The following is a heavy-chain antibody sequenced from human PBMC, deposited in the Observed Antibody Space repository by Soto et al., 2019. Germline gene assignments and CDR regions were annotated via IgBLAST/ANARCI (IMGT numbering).Heavy chain of an antibody. J-gene: IGHJ4*02. V-gene: IGHV3-23*01. CDR2: ISGSGYGT. Sequence: EVQLLESGGGLVQPGGSLRLSCAASGFTFSSYDMSWVRKAPGKGLKWVSTISGSGYGTYYADSVKGRFTISRDNSKNTLYLQMNSLRAEDTAVYYCAKGRSSGWYYFDYWGQGTLVTVSS. CDR1: GFTFSSYD. CDR3: AKGRSSGWYYFDY. D-gene: IGHD6-19*01.